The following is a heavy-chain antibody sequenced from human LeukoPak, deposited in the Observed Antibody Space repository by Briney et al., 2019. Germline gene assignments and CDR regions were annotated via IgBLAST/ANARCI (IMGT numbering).Heavy chain of an antibody. Sequence: GGSLRLSCAASGFTVSSNYMSWVRQAPGKGLEWVSVIYSGGSTYYADSVKGRFTISRDNSKNTLYLQMNSLRAEDTAVYYCARQAGRITPYGMDVWGQGTTVTVSS. J-gene: IGHJ6*02. V-gene: IGHV3-66*04. D-gene: IGHD3-10*01. CDR1: GFTVSSNY. CDR3: ARQAGRITPYGMDV. CDR2: IYSGGST.